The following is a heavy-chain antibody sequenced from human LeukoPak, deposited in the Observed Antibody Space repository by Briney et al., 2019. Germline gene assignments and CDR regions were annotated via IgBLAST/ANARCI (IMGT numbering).Heavy chain of an antibody. CDR2: IIPIFGIA. J-gene: IGHJ6*02. Sequence: SVKVSCKASGGTFSSYAISWVRQAPGQGLEWMGRIIPIFGIANYAQKFQGRVTITADKSTSTAYMELSSLRSEDTAAYYCARDSTRYYDFWSDYYYYGMDVWGQGTTVTVSS. D-gene: IGHD3-3*01. CDR3: ARDSTRYYDFWSDYYYYGMDV. CDR1: GGTFSSYA. V-gene: IGHV1-69*04.